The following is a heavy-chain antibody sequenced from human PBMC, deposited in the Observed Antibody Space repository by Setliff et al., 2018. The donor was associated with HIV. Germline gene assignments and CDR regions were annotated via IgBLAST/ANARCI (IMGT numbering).Heavy chain of an antibody. V-gene: IGHV4-61*02. J-gene: IGHJ5*02. CDR2: IYTSGSI. Sequence: SETLSLTCTVSGGSISRGSYYWSWIRQPAGKGLEWIGRIYTSGSIHYNPSLKSRVTLSVDTSKNQFSLKVSSVNAPDTAVYFCAREDGEYTSSPRWFDPWGQGTQVTVSS. CDR1: GGSISRGSYY. D-gene: IGHD6-13*01. CDR3: AREDGEYTSSPRWFDP.